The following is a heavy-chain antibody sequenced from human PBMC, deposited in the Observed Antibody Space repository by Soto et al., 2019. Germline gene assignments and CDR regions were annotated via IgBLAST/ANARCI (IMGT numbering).Heavy chain of an antibody. CDR1: GGSISSDSFY. CDR2: IYYSGDT. D-gene: IGHD2-15*01. CDR3: ARNQPQRYCSGGTCRPAYGMDV. J-gene: IGHJ6*02. Sequence: SETLSLTCTVSGGSISSDSFYWAWIRQPPGKGLGGIGIIYYSGDTYYNPSLAGRLTMSVDTSNQFSLTLRSVTAADTALYYCARNQPQRYCSGGTCRPAYGMDVWGQGTTVTVS. V-gene: IGHV4-39*01.